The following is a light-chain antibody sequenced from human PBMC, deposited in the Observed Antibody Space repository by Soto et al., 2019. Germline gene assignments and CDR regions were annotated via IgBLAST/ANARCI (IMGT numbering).Light chain of an antibody. V-gene: IGLV1-40*01. CDR1: SSNIGAGYD. Sequence: QLVLTQPPSVSGAPGQRVTISCTGSSSNIGAGYDVHWYQQLPGTAPKLLIYGNSNRPSGVPDRFSGSKSGTSASLAITGLRAEDEADYYCQSYDSSLSGLYVFGTGTKLTVL. CDR2: GNS. J-gene: IGLJ1*01. CDR3: QSYDSSLSGLYV.